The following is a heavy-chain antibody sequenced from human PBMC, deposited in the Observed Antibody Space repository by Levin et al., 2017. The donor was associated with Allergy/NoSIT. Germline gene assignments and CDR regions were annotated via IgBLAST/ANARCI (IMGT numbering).Heavy chain of an antibody. D-gene: IGHD2-2*01. V-gene: IGHV1-46*01. Sequence: ASVKVSCKASGYTFTSYYMHWVRQAPGQGLEWMGIINPSGGSTSYAQKFQGRVTMTRDTSTSTVYMELSSLRSEDTAVYYCARDAWGYCSSTSCYYLGANWFDPWGQGTLVTVSS. J-gene: IGHJ5*02. CDR3: ARDAWGYCSSTSCYYLGANWFDP. CDR1: GYTFTSYY. CDR2: INPSGGST.